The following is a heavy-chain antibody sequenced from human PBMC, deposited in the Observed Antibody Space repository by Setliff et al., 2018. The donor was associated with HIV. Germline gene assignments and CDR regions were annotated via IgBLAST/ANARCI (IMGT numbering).Heavy chain of an antibody. CDR3: ARVETTVTSRLDY. CDR2: IYQSGTT. J-gene: IGHJ4*02. V-gene: IGHV4-4*01. CDR1: GGSISSSNW. D-gene: IGHD4-17*01. Sequence: LSLTCAVSGGSISSSNWWSWVRQPPGKGLEWIGSIYQSGTTYYNPALKSRVTISVDTSKNQFSLRLTPVTAADTAVYFCARVETTVTSRLDYWGQEALVTVSS.